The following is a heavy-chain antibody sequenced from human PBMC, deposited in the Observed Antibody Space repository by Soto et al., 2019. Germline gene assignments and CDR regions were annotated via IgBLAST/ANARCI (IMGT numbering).Heavy chain of an antibody. V-gene: IGHV1-18*01. CDR3: VRGDGDYYDGNGYLGRH. J-gene: IGHJ4*02. D-gene: IGHD3-22*01. CDR2: ISAYNGNT. Sequence: ASVKVSCKASGYTFTSYGISWVRQAPGQGLEWMGWISAYNGNTNYADSVKGRLTMSRDNAKNTVYLQMNSLRAEDTAVYYCVRGDGDYYDGNGYLGRHWGQGTLVTVSS. CDR1: GYTFTSYG.